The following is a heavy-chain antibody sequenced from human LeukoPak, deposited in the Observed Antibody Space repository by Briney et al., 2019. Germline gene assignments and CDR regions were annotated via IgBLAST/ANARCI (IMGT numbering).Heavy chain of an antibody. J-gene: IGHJ5*02. Sequence: GASVKVSCKASGYTFTGYYMHWVRQAPGQGLEWMGWINPNSGGTNYAQKFQGWVTMTRDTSMSTAYMELSRLRYDDTAVYYCARDRGGYCSSTSCYGSFWFDPWGQGTLVTVSS. V-gene: IGHV1-2*04. CDR2: INPNSGGT. D-gene: IGHD2-2*01. CDR1: GYTFTGYY. CDR3: ARDRGGYCSSTSCYGSFWFDP.